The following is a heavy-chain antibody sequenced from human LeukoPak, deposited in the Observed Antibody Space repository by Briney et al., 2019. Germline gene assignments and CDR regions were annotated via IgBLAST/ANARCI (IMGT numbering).Heavy chain of an antibody. D-gene: IGHD3-22*01. CDR3: ARGLYDSSGYDRQYYFDY. J-gene: IGHJ4*02. V-gene: IGHV4-30-2*01. CDR1: GGSISSGGYS. Sequence: SETLSLTCAVSGGSISSGGYSWRWIRQPPGKGLEWIGYIYHSGSTYYNPSLKSRVAISVDRSKNQFSLKLSSVTAADTAVYYCARGLYDSSGYDRQYYFDYWGQGTLVTVSS. CDR2: IYHSGST.